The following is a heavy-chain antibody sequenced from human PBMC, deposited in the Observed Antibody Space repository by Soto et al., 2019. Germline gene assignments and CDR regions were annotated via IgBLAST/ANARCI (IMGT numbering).Heavy chain of an antibody. D-gene: IGHD2-15*01. CDR2: IYYSGST. J-gene: IGHJ3*02. V-gene: IGHV4-59*08. Sequence: QVQLQESGPGLVKPSETLSLTCTVSGGSISSYYWSWIRQPPGKGLEWIGYIYYSGSTNYNPSLKGRVAISVDTSKNRCSLKLSAVTAADTAVYYCARHRYCSGGSCYSVHAFDIWGQGTMVTVSS. CDR3: ARHRYCSGGSCYSVHAFDI. CDR1: GGSISSYY.